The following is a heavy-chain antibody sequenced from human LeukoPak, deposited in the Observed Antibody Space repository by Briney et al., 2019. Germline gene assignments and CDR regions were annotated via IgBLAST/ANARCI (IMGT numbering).Heavy chain of an antibody. J-gene: IGHJ4*02. D-gene: IGHD4/OR15-4a*01. CDR1: GFILRNFA. CDR3: ARRAGAYSHPYDY. V-gene: IGHV3-23*01. CDR2: ISGSGGST. Sequence: GGSLRLSCAASGFILRNFAMAWVRQAPGKGLEWVSAISGSGGSTYYADSVKGRFTISRDNSKNTLYLQMNSLRAEDTAVYYCARRAGAYSHPYDYWGQGTLVTVSS.